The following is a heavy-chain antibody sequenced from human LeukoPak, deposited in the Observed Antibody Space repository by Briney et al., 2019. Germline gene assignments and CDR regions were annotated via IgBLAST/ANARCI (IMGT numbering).Heavy chain of an antibody. V-gene: IGHV4-59*01. Sequence: SEALSLTCTVSGGSISSYYWSWIRQPPGKGLEWIGYIYYSGSTNYNPSLKSRVTISVDTSKNQFSLKLSSVTSADTAVYYCARVGGSNHYYYGMDVWGQGTTVTVSS. D-gene: IGHD1-26*01. J-gene: IGHJ6*02. CDR2: IYYSGST. CDR3: ARVGGSNHYYYGMDV. CDR1: GGSISSYY.